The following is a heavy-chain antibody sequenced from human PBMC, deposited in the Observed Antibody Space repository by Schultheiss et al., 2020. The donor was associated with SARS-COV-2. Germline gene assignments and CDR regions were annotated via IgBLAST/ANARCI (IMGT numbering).Heavy chain of an antibody. CDR2: IYYSGST. Sequence: SETLSLTCTVSGGSISSGDYYWSWIRQPPGKGLEWIGYIYYSGSTYYNPSLKSRVTISLDTSKSQFSLQLNSVTPEDTAVYYCARYTSMVAGTLYYYYGMDVWGQGTTVTVSS. J-gene: IGHJ6*02. CDR1: GGSISSGDYY. V-gene: IGHV4-30-4*01. CDR3: ARYTSMVAGTLYYYYGMDV. D-gene: IGHD6-19*01.